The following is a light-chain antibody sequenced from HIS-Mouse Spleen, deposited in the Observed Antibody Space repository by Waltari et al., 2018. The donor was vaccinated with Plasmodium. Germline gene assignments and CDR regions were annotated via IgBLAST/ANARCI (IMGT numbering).Light chain of an antibody. Sequence: EIVMTQSPATLSVSPGDRATLSCRASQSVSSNLAWYQQKPGQAPRLLIYGASTRATGIPARFSGSGSGTEFTLTISSLQFEDFAVYYCQQYNNWPAWTFGQGTKVEIK. CDR2: GAS. CDR1: QSVSSN. J-gene: IGKJ1*01. CDR3: QQYNNWPAWT. V-gene: IGKV3-15*01.